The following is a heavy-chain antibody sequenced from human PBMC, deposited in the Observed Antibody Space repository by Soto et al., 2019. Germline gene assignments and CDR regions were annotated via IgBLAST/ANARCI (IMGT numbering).Heavy chain of an antibody. D-gene: IGHD3-10*02. CDR2: TYSSGNT. CDR3: ARSPVRGLSFDY. Sequence: PSETLSLTCSVSGGPINVRNYYWGWIRQPPGKGLEWLGNTYSSGNTYYTPSLESRVTISADTATNQFSLKLNSVTASDTAVYYCARSPVRGLSFDYWGQGTLVTVSS. V-gene: IGHV4-39*01. J-gene: IGHJ4*02. CDR1: GGPINVRNYY.